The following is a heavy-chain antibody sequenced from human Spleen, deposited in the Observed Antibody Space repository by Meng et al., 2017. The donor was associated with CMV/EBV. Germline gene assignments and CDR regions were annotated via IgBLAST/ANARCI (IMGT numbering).Heavy chain of an antibody. CDR1: GGSVRSGSYY. J-gene: IGHJ6*02. V-gene: IGHV4-61*01. D-gene: IGHD6-6*01. CDR3: ARAMALSSSYYYYLDMDV. Sequence: SETLSLTCTVSGGSVRSGSYYWSWIRQPPGKGLEWIGYIYYSGSTNYNPSLKSRVTISVDTSKNQFSLKLSSVTAADTAVYYCARAMALSSSYYYYLDMDVWGQGTTVTVSS. CDR2: IYYSGST.